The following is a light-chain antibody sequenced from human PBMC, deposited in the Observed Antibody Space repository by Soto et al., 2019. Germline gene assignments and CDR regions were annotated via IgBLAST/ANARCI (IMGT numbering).Light chain of an antibody. Sequence: EIVLTQSPATLSLSPGEGATLSCRASQSISTHLAWYQQRPGQVPRLLIYDASNRATGIPARFSGSGSGTDFTLTITSLEPEDFAVYYCQQRSDWPPWTFGQGTKVEIK. J-gene: IGKJ1*01. CDR2: DAS. CDR1: QSISTH. V-gene: IGKV3-11*01. CDR3: QQRSDWPPWT.